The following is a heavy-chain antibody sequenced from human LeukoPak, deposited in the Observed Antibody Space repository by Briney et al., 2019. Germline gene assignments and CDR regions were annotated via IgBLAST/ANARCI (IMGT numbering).Heavy chain of an antibody. D-gene: IGHD4-17*01. CDR2: ITNDASST. V-gene: IGHV3-74*01. J-gene: IGHJ6*04. Sequence: QPGGSLRLSCAASGFTFSSDWMHWVRQAPGEGLVWVSRITNDASSTSYADSVKGRFTISRDNAKNTLYLEMSILRAEDTAVYYCVRDSSVTRMDVWGKGTTVTVSS. CDR3: VRDSSVTRMDV. CDR1: GFTFSSDW.